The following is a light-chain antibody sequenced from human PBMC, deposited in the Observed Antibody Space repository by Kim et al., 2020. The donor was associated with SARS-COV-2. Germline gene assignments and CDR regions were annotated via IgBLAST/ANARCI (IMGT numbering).Light chain of an antibody. V-gene: IGLV3-1*01. Sequence: VSPGQTASIACSGDKLGDAYASWYQQKPGQSPVVVIYQDTKRPSGIPERFSGSNSGNTATLTISGTQSMDEADYYCQAWDSSTVVFGAGTQLTVL. CDR3: QAWDSSTVV. CDR2: QDT. CDR1: KLGDAY. J-gene: IGLJ2*01.